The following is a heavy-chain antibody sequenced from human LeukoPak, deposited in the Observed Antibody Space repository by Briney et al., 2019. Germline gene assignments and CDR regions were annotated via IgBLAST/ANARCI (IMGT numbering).Heavy chain of an antibody. CDR1: GFTFSSYW. Sequence: GGSLRLSCAASGFTFSSYWMSWVRQAPGKGLEWVANIKQDGSEKYYVDSVKGRFTISRDNAKNSLYLQMNSLRAEDTAVYYCARSSHVWFPPDYYYYMDVWGKGTTVTVSS. V-gene: IGHV3-7*01. CDR3: ARSSHVWFPPDYYYYMDV. J-gene: IGHJ6*03. D-gene: IGHD2-21*01. CDR2: IKQDGSEK.